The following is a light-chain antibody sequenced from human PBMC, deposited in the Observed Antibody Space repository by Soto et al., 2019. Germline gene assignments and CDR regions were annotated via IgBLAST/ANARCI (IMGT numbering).Light chain of an antibody. CDR1: QSVYSN. V-gene: IGKV3-15*01. Sequence: EIVMTQSPATLSVSPGERATLSCRASQSVYSNLAWYQQKPGQAPRLLIYGASTRATGIPARFSGSGSGTEFTLTISGLQPEDFEVYHCQQYNKWPLTFGGGTKVEIK. CDR2: GAS. CDR3: QQYNKWPLT. J-gene: IGKJ4*01.